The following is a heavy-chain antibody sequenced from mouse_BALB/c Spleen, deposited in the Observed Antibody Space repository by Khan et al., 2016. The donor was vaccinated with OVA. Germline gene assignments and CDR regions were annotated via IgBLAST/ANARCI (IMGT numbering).Heavy chain of an antibody. D-gene: IGHD4-1*01. V-gene: IGHV3-2*02. Sequence: EVQLQESGPGLVKPSQSLSLTCTVTGYSITSDYAWNWIRQFPGNKLEWMGYISYSGRTSYNPSPQSRISVTLDTSKNQFFLQLNSVTTEDTATYYCAMGRTYWGQGTLVTVSA. CDR2: ISYSGRT. CDR3: AMGRTY. J-gene: IGHJ3*01. CDR1: GYSITSDYA.